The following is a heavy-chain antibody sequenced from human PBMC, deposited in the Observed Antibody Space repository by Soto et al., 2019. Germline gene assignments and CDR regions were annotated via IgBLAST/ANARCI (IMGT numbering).Heavy chain of an antibody. Sequence: PGGSLRLSCAASGFTFSDYYMSWIRQAPGKGLEWVSYISSSGSTIYYADSVKGRFTISRDNAKNSLYLQMNSLRAEDTAVYYCARDDGTEMATTRDYYYGMDVWGQGTTVTVSS. CDR1: GFTFSDYY. CDR3: ARDDGTEMATTRDYYYGMDV. V-gene: IGHV3-11*01. D-gene: IGHD5-12*01. J-gene: IGHJ6*02. CDR2: ISSSGSTI.